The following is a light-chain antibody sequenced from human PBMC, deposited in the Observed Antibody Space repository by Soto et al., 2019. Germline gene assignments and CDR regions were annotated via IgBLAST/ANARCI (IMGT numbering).Light chain of an antibody. CDR1: QSFRGL. J-gene: IGKJ5*01. V-gene: IGKV3-11*01. CDR2: DAY. CDR3: QQRHMWPIT. Sequence: EIVLTQSPATLSFSPGERANLXCRASQSFRGLLAWYQQKPGQAPRLLIYDAYNRATGIPPRFSGSGSGTDFTLTISSLEPEDSAVYYCQQRHMWPITFGQGTRLEIK.